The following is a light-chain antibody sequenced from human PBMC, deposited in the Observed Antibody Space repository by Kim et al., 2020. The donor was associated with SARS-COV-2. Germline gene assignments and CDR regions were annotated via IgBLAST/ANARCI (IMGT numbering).Light chain of an antibody. CDR3: QQYGNSPWT. CDR2: DAS. V-gene: IGKV3-20*01. J-gene: IGKJ1*01. Sequence: SPGERAALSWRASQSVGSSYLVWYQQKPGQPPRLLIYDASSRATGIPDRFSGSGSGTDFTLTISRLEPEDFAVYYCQQYGNSPWTFGQGTKVDIK. CDR1: QSVGSSY.